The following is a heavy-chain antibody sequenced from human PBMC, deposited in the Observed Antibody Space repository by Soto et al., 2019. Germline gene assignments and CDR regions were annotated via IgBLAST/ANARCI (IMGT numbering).Heavy chain of an antibody. V-gene: IGHV1-2*02. Sequence: ASAQVSCKGSLYTFTGCCMHRGRQAPGQGLEWMGWINPNSGGTNYAQKFQGRVTMTRDTSISTAYMELSRLRSDDTAAYYCARDRVPGITGPTGYWGQGTLVTVS. CDR2: INPNSGGT. CDR1: LYTFTGCC. J-gene: IGHJ4*02. CDR3: ARDRVPGITGPTGY. D-gene: IGHD1-20*01.